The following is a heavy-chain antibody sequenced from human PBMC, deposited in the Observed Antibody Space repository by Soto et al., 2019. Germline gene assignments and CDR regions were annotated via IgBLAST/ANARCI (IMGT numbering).Heavy chain of an antibody. Sequence: ASVKVSCKTSGYTFTSYDINWVRQATGQGLEWMGRMNPNSGNTDYARKFQGRVTMTRDASISTAYMELSSLTSEDTAVYYCARAPVYGSSNNWCDPWGQGTQVTVS. CDR3: ARAPVYGSSNNWCDP. J-gene: IGHJ5*02. CDR2: MNPNSGNT. CDR1: GYTFTSYD. V-gene: IGHV1-8*01. D-gene: IGHD3-10*01.